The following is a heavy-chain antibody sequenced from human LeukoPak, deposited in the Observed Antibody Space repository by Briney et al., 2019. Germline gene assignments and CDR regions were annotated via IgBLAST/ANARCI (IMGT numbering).Heavy chain of an antibody. D-gene: IGHD6-6*01. CDR2: IYSGGST. CDR1: GFTVSSNN. V-gene: IGHV3-53*01. CDR3: AKEITPYSSSSKASYFDY. Sequence: GGSLRLSCAASGFTVSSNNMSWVRQAPGKGLEWVSVIYSGGSTYYADSVKGRFTISRDNSKNTLYLQMNSLRAEDTAVYYCAKEITPYSSSSKASYFDYWGQGTLVTVSS. J-gene: IGHJ4*02.